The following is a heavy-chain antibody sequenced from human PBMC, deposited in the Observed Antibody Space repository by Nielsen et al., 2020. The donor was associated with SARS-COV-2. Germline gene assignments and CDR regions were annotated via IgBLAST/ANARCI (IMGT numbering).Heavy chain of an antibody. V-gene: IGHV3-53*01. J-gene: IGHJ4*02. Sequence: GESLKISCAASGFTVSSNYMSWVRQAPGKGLEWVSVIYSGGSTYYADSVKGRFTISRDNAKNSLYLQMNSLRAEDTAVYYCARDGPGIAVAGSGDWGQGTLVTVSS. D-gene: IGHD6-19*01. CDR1: GFTVSSNY. CDR3: ARDGPGIAVAGSGD. CDR2: IYSGGST.